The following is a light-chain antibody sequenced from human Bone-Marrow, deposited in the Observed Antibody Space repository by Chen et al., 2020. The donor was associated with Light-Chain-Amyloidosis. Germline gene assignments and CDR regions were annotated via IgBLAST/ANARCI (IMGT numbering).Light chain of an antibody. J-gene: IGLJ2*01. CDR2: RDT. CDR3: QSADSSGTYEVI. V-gene: IGLV3-25*03. Sequence: SYELTQPPSVSVSPGQTARITCSGDDLPTKYAYWYQQKPGQAPVLVIHRDTERPLGISERFSGSSSGTTATLTTSGVQAEDEADYHCQSADSSGTYEVIFGGGTKLTVL. CDR1: DLPTKY.